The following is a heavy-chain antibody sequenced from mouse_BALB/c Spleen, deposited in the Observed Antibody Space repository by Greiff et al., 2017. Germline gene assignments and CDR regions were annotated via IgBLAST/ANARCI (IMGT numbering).Heavy chain of an antibody. V-gene: IGHV5-9-4*01. CDR3: ARDKKSYAMDY. J-gene: IGHJ4*01. CDR1: GFTFSSYA. D-gene: IGHD1-3*01. CDR2: ISSGGSYT. Sequence: EVKVVESGGGLVKPGGSLKLSCAASGFTFSSYAMSWVRQSPEKRLEWVAEISSGGSYTYYPDTVTGRFTISRDNAKNTLYLEMSSLRSEDTAMYYCARDKKSYAMDYWGQGTSVTVSS.